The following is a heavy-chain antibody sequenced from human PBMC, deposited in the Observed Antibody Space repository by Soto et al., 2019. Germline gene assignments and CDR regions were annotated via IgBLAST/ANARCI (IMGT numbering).Heavy chain of an antibody. CDR2: MNPNSGNT. CDR3: ARVPGTCSSTSCYYYYGMDV. D-gene: IGHD2-2*01. Sequence: SVKDSCKASGYTFTSYDINWGRQATVQGLEWMGWMNPNSGNTGYAQKFQGRVTMTRNTSISTAYMELSSLRSEDTAVYYCARVPGTCSSTSCYYYYGMDVWGQGTTVTVSS. CDR1: GYTFTSYD. V-gene: IGHV1-8*01. J-gene: IGHJ6*02.